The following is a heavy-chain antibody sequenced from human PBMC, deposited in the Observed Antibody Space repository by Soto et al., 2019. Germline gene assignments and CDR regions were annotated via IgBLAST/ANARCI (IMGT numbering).Heavy chain of an antibody. V-gene: IGHV2-5*02. CDR3: AHSGDIVVVPAENWFDP. J-gene: IGHJ5*02. D-gene: IGHD2-2*01. CDR2: IYWDDDK. CDR1: GFSLSTSGVG. Sequence: SGPTLVNPTQTLTLTCTFSGFSLSTSGVGVGWIRQPPGKALEWLALIYWDDDKRYSPSLKSRLTITKDTSKNQVVLTMTNMDPVDTATYHCAHSGDIVVVPAENWFDPWGQGTLVTVSS.